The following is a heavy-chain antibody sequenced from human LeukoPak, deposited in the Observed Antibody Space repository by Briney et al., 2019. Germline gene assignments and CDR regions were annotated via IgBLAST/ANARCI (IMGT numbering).Heavy chain of an antibody. J-gene: IGHJ1*01. Sequence: GGSLSLSCAASGFAFSSYTMTWVRLAPAPGKGLEWVSTITTSGATYYADSVKGRFTISRDNSKNTLYLQMNSLRAEDTAVYYCAKNSPKPAGTYFQHCGQGTLVTVSS. CDR2: ITTSGAT. D-gene: IGHD2-2*01. V-gene: IGHV3-23*01. CDR3: AKNSPKPAGTYFQH. CDR1: GFAFSSYT.